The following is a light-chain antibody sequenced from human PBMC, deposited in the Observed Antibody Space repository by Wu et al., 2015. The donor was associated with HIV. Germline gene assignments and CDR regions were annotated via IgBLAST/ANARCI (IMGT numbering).Light chain of an antibody. CDR2: ATS. J-gene: IGKJ4*01. CDR1: QSISSY. V-gene: IGKV1-39*01. CDR3: QQANSFPLT. Sequence: DIQMTQSPSSLSASVGDRVTITCRASQSISSYLNWYQQKPGKAPNLLIYATSNLQRGVPSRFSGSGSGTEFTLTINSLQPEDSATYYCQQANSFPLTFGGGTKVEIK.